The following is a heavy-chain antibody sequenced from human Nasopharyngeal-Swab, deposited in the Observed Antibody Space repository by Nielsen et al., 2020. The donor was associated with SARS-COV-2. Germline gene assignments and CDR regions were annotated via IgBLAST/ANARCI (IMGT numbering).Heavy chain of an antibody. D-gene: IGHD5/OR15-5a*01. J-gene: IGHJ4*02. Sequence: GESLKIPCAASGFTFSSYGMHWVRQAPGKGLEWVAVISYDGSNKYYADSVKGRFTISRDNSKNTLYLQMNSLRAEDTAVYYCALAVYDYIDYWGQGTLVTVSS. V-gene: IGHV3-30*03. CDR1: GFTFSSYG. CDR3: ALAVYDYIDY. CDR2: ISYDGSNK.